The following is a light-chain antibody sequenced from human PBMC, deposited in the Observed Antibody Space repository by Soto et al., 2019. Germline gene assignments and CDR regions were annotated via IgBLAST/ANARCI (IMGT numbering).Light chain of an antibody. CDR3: QQYYDTPWT. CDR2: RAS. V-gene: IGKV4-1*01. CDR1: QSVLYSANNKNY. Sequence: DIVMTQSPDSLAVSLGERATINCKSSQSVLYSANNKNYLAWYQQKPGQPPKLLVYRASTRESGVPDRLSGSGSGTDFTLTISSLQAEDLAVYYCQQYYDTPWTFGQGTKVEIK. J-gene: IGKJ1*01.